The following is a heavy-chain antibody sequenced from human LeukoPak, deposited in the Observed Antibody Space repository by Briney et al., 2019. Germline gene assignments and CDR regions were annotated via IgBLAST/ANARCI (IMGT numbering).Heavy chain of an antibody. V-gene: IGHV4-59*01. D-gene: IGHD3-22*01. J-gene: IGHJ4*02. CDR3: ASLSYYYDSSGYYVYHFDY. CDR1: GGSISSYY. CDR2: IYYSGST. Sequence: SETLSLTCTVSGGSISSYYWSWIRQPPGKGLEWIGYIYYSGSTNYNPSLKSRVTISVDTSKNQFSLKLSSVTAADTAVYYCASLSYYYDSSGYYVYHFDYWGQGTLVTVSS.